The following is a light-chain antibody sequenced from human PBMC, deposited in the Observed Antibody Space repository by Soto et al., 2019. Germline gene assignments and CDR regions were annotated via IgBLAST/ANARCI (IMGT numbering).Light chain of an antibody. CDR1: QSVASN. CDR3: QEYLNWSADT. J-gene: IGKJ3*01. Sequence: EVVRTQSPAALSVSPGERATLSSRASQSVASNLACYQQKPGQAPRLLIYGASTRATGIPARFSGSGSRKEFTLTNSSLQSEDFAVYSCQEYLNWSADTCGPGTRVDLK. CDR2: GAS. V-gene: IGKV3-15*01.